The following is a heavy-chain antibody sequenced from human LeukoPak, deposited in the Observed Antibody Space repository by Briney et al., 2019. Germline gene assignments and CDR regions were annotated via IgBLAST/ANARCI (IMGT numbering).Heavy chain of an antibody. V-gene: IGHV3-23*01. J-gene: IGHJ3*02. CDR1: GFTFSNFA. CDR2: ISGTGGNT. D-gene: IGHD3-22*01. CDR3: AKTGGYYDTSDLYRPDVFDI. Sequence: GGSLRLSCAASGFTFSNFAMSWVRQAPGKGLEWVSAISGTGGNTFYTESVTGRFTISRDNSKNTLYVQMNSLRAEDTAVYYCAKTGGYYDTSDLYRPDVFDIWGQGTVVTVSS.